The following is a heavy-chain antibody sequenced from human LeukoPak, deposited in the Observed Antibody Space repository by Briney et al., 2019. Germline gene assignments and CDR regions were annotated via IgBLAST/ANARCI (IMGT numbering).Heavy chain of an antibody. J-gene: IGHJ4*02. Sequence: GGSLRLSCAAPGFMFHDYALHWVRHAPGKGLEWVSLISGDGGSTFYADSVKGRFTISRDNSKNSLYLQMNRLRSDDTALYYCARESESSGWYDYWGQGTLVTVSS. CDR2: ISGDGGST. CDR3: ARESESSGWYDY. CDR1: GFMFHDYA. V-gene: IGHV3-43*02. D-gene: IGHD6-19*01.